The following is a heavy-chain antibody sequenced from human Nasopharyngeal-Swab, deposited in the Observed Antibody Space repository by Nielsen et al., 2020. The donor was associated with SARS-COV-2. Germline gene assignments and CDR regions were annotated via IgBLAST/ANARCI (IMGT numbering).Heavy chain of an antibody. V-gene: IGHV3-23*01. CDR1: GFTVSSDY. CDR2: ISGSGGST. Sequence: GESLKISCAASGFTVSSDYMSWVRQAPGKGLEWVSAISGSGGSTYYADSVKGRFTISRDNSKNTLYLQMNSLRAEDTAVYYCAKRPRSWNYYGMDVWGQGTTVTVSS. J-gene: IGHJ6*02. CDR3: AKRPRSWNYYGMDV.